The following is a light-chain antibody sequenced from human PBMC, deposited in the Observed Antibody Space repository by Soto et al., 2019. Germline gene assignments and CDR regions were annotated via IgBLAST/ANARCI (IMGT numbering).Light chain of an antibody. CDR1: QSVSSSY. V-gene: IGKV3-20*01. J-gene: IGKJ2*01. Sequence: EIVLTQSPGPLSLPPGERATLSCRASQSVSSSYLAWYQQKPGQAPRLLIYGASSRATGIPDRFSGSGSGTDFTLTISRLEPEDFAVYYCQQYGSSPPYTFGQGTKLEIK. CDR2: GAS. CDR3: QQYGSSPPYT.